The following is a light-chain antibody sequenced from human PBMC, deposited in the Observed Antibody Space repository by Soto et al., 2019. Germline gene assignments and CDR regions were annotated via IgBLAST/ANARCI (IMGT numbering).Light chain of an antibody. CDR3: QQYNNWYT. V-gene: IGKV3D-15*01. CDR2: RAS. J-gene: IGKJ2*01. CDR1: QSISSN. Sequence: EIVMTQSPATLSVSPGESATLSCRASQSISSNLAWYQQKPGQAPRLLIYRASTRATDIPARFSGSGSGTEFTLTISSLQSEDFAVYYCQQYNNWYTFGQGTKLEIK.